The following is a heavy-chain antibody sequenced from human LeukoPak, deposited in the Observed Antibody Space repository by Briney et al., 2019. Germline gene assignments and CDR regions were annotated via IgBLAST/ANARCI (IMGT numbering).Heavy chain of an antibody. CDR2: IRSKAYGGTT. J-gene: IGHJ6*03. Sequence: PGGSLRLSCTASGFTFGDYAMSWVRQAPGKGLEWVGFIRSKAYGGTTEYAASVKGRFTISRDDSKSIAYPQMNSLKTEDTAVYYCTRLSSQLLYYYYYYYYMDVWGKGTTVTISS. CDR1: GFTFGDYA. V-gene: IGHV3-49*04. D-gene: IGHD2-2*02. CDR3: TRLSSQLLYYYYYYYYMDV.